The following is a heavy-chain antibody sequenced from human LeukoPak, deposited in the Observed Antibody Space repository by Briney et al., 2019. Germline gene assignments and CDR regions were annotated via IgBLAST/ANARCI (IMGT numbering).Heavy chain of an antibody. CDR1: GFTFSDYY. Sequence: KPGGSLRLSCAASGFTFSDYYMNWIRQAPGKGLEWVSYISSSSSYTNYADSVKGRFTISRDNAKYSLYVQMNSLRAEDTAVYYCARADYGDYGPDAFDIWGQGTMVTVSS. CDR3: ARADYGDYGPDAFDI. J-gene: IGHJ3*02. CDR2: ISSSSSYT. D-gene: IGHD4-17*01. V-gene: IGHV3-11*05.